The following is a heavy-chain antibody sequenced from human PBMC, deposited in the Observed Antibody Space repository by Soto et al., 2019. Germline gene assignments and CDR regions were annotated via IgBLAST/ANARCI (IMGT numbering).Heavy chain of an antibody. D-gene: IGHD3-10*01. J-gene: IGHJ4*02. CDR1: GGSISPYY. CDR3: ARENYYGWGRYTPFDY. Sequence: QVQLQESGPGLVRPSETLFLTCTVSGGSISPYYWNWIRQPPGKGLEWIGFIYYSGRTNYNPSLKSRVTMSVDTSKKQFYLKLSSVTTADSAVYYCARENYYGWGRYTPFDYWGQGILVTVSS. V-gene: IGHV4-59*01. CDR2: IYYSGRT.